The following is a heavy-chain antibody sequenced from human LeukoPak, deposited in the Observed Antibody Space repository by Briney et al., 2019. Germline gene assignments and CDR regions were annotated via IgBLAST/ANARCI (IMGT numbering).Heavy chain of an antibody. V-gene: IGHV3-30*18. J-gene: IGHJ4*02. CDR2: ISYDGTKK. CDR1: GFXFSSDG. CDR3: VKEQSSGYYRVADY. Sequence: PGGSLRLSCAASGFXFSSDGIHWVRRAPGKGLEWVAVISYDGTKKVYRDPVRGRFTISRDNSKNTLYLQMNTLRVEDTAVYHCVKEQSSGYYRVADYWGQGTLVTVSS. D-gene: IGHD6-19*01.